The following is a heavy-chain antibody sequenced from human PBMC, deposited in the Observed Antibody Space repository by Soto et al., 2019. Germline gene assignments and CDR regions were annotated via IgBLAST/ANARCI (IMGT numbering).Heavy chain of an antibody. V-gene: IGHV2-5*02. Sequence: QITLNESGPTVVRPTETLTLTCRFSGFSLTTRGVGVGWIRQSPGKAPEWLALIYWDVDKRYSASLKSRLTITKETSKYQVVLTVSDLDPTDTATYYCAHRVLRSVFGLVTTTAIYFDFWGQGTPVAVSS. CDR2: IYWDVDK. D-gene: IGHD3-3*01. J-gene: IGHJ4*02. CDR1: GFSLTTRGVG. CDR3: AHRVLRSVFGLVTTTAIYFDF.